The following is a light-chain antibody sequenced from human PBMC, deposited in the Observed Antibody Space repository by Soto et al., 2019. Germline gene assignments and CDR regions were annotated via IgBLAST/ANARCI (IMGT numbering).Light chain of an antibody. CDR2: GAS. J-gene: IGKJ1*01. V-gene: IGKV3-20*01. Sequence: ERVMTQSPATLSVSPGERATLSFRASQTVRNNYLAWYQQYPVQAPRLXIFGASSRANGIPDRFSGSGSGTDFTLTVSRLEPEDFALYVCQQFGSSPTWTFGQGTQV. CDR1: QTVRNNY. CDR3: QQFGSSPTWT.